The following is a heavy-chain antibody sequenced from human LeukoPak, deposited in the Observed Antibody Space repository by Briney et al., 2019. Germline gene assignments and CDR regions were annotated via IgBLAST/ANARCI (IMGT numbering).Heavy chain of an antibody. D-gene: IGHD6-13*01. CDR3: AKDRYSSSWTNWFDP. J-gene: IGHJ5*02. CDR2: ISWNSGSI. Sequence: PGGSLRLSCAASGFTFDDYAMHWVRQAPGKGLEWVSGISWNSGSIGYADSMKGRFTISRDNAKNSLYLQMNSLRAEDTALYYCAKDRYSSSWTNWFDPWGQGTLVTVSS. CDR1: GFTFDDYA. V-gene: IGHV3-9*01.